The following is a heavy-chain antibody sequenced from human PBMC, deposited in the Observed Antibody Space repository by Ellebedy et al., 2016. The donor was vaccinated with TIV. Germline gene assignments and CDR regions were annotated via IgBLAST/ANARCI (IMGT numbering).Heavy chain of an antibody. CDR2: ISSSGGST. V-gene: IGHV3-23*01. J-gene: IGHJ5*02. D-gene: IGHD2-21*02. CDR1: GFTFRNYA. Sequence: GESLKISCAASGFTFRNYAMTWVRQAPGKGLEWVSFISSSGGSTYYADSVKGRFTISRDDSKNMLYMQMNSLRTEDTAVYYCAKDRSGYVVVTGSFDQWGQGTLVTVSS. CDR3: AKDRSGYVVVTGSFDQ.